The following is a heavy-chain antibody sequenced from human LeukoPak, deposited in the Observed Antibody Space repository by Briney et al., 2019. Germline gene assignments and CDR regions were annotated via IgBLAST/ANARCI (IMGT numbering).Heavy chain of an antibody. J-gene: IGHJ4*02. CDR2: IYTSGTT. V-gene: IGHV4-4*07. Sequence: SETLSLTCAVSGVSISNYFWSWLGQPAGKGMEWIGRIYTSGTTNYNPSLKSRLTMSVDTSKTQFSLRLRSVTAADTAVYYCARGQGHCSGGTCYSKWVDCWGQGTLVTVSS. D-gene: IGHD2-15*01. CDR1: GVSISNYF. CDR3: ARGQGHCSGGTCYSKWVDC.